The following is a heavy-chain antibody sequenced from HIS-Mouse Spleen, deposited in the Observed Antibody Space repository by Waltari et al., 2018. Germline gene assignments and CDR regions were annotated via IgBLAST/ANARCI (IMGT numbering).Heavy chain of an antibody. Sequence: EVQLVESGGVVVQPGGSLRLSCAASGFTFDDYTMHWVRHGPGKGLEWVSLISWDGGSTYYADSVKGRFTISRDNSKNSLYVQMNSLRTEDTALYYCAKDGEAGDFQHWGQGTLVTVSS. CDR2: ISWDGGST. J-gene: IGHJ1*01. CDR1: GFTFDDYT. V-gene: IGHV3-43*01. CDR3: AKDGEAGDFQH. D-gene: IGHD6-13*01.